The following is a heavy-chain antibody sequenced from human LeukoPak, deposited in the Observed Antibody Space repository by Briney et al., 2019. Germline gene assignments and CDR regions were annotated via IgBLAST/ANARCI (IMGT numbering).Heavy chain of an antibody. CDR2: IYHSGST. Sequence: SETLSLTCTVSGGSISSSSYYWGWIRQPPGKGLEWIGSIYHSGSTYYNPSLKSRVTISVDTSRNQFSLKLSSVTAADTAVYYCARGFGEKEYYYDSSGYYYGYWGQGTLVTVSS. V-gene: IGHV4-39*07. CDR3: ARGFGEKEYYYDSSGYYYGY. D-gene: IGHD3-22*01. J-gene: IGHJ4*02. CDR1: GGSISSSSYY.